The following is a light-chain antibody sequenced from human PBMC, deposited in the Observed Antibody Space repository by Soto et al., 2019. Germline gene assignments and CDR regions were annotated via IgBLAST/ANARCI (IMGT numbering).Light chain of an antibody. CDR3: QQTYSSPPT. CDR2: AAS. V-gene: IGKV1-39*01. Sequence: DIQMTQSPSSLSASVGDRFTITCLASQIINTYLNWYQQKAGLAPKLLIYAASSLQSGVPSRFSGSGSGTDFTLTISTLQPEDFATYYCQQTYSSPPTFGQGTKVDIK. CDR1: QIINTY. J-gene: IGKJ1*01.